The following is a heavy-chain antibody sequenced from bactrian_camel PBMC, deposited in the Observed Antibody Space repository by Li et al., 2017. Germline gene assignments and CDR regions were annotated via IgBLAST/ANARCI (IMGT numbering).Heavy chain of an antibody. CDR1: GYTYQLNC. Sequence: HVQLVESGGGSVQAGGSLRLSCTALGYTYQLNCMGFYRQAPGKGREGVAAIYTWDNSTLYADSVKGRFTIIKDNAQNTVYLQMNNLKPEDSAMYYCAAVDICPGSAIGEMWIPRALRIGHSGHGTQVTVS. V-gene: IGHV3S1*01. J-gene: IGHJ4*01. CDR3: AAVDICPGSAIGEMWIPRALRIGH. D-gene: IGHD1*01. CDR2: IYTWDNST.